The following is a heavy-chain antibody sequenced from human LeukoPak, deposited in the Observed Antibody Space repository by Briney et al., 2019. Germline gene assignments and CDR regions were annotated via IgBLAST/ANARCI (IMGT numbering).Heavy chain of an antibody. J-gene: IGHJ4*02. CDR1: GFTFSSYA. D-gene: IGHD1-26*01. CDR3: ATPFRVGATTWNDY. CDR2: ISGSGGST. Sequence: GGSLRLSCAASGFTFSSYAMSWVRQAPGKGLEWVSAISGSGGSTYYVDSVKGRFTISRDNSKNTLYLQMNSLRAEDTAVYYCATPFRVGATTWNDYWGQGTLVTVSS. V-gene: IGHV3-23*01.